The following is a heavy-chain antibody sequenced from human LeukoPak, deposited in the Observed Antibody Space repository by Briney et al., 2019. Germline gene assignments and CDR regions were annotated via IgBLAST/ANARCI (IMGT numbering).Heavy chain of an antibody. V-gene: IGHV4-59*01. CDR2: IYYSGTT. Sequence: PSETLSLTCTVSGGSISNYYWNWIRQPPGKGLEWMGYIYYSGTTNYNPSLKSRVSMSVDTSKNQFSLKLSSVTAADTAVYYCARVEMYYYDSSGYSFDYWGQGTLVTVSS. CDR1: GGSISNYY. D-gene: IGHD3-22*01. CDR3: ARVEMYYYDSSGYSFDY. J-gene: IGHJ4*02.